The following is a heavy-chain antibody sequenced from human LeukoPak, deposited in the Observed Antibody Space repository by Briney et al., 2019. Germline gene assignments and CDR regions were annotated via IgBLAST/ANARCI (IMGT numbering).Heavy chain of an antibody. Sequence: ASVTVSFKASGYTFTSYDINWVRQATGQGLEWMGWMNPNSGNTGYAQKFQGRVTMTRNTSISTAYMELSSLRSEDTAVYYCARGHVSTPGNDYYYGMDVWGQGTTVTVSS. CDR3: ARGHVSTPGNDYYYGMDV. V-gene: IGHV1-8*01. D-gene: IGHD2-2*01. J-gene: IGHJ6*02. CDR1: GYTFTSYD. CDR2: MNPNSGNT.